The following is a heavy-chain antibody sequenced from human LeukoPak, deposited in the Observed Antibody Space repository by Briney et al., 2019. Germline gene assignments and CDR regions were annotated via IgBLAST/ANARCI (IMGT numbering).Heavy chain of an antibody. V-gene: IGHV3-30*03. CDR1: GFPFRNYG. D-gene: IGHD4-17*01. J-gene: IGHJ3*02. CDR2: ISYDGSSK. Sequence: PGGSLRLSCAASGFPFRNYGMHWVRQAPGKGLEWVAVISYDGSSKYYVDSVKGRFTISRDDSKNTLYLQMNSLRAEDTAVYYCVRDRAVSPFPPDAFDMWGQGTMVTVAS. CDR3: VRDRAVSPFPPDAFDM.